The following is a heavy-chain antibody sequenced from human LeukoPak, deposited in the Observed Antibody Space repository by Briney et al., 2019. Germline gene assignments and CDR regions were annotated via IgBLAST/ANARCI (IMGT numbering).Heavy chain of an antibody. CDR1: GGTFSSYA. Sequence: ASVKVSCKASGGTFSSYAISWVRQAPGQGLEWMGGIIPIFGTANYAQKFQGRVTITADKSTSTAYMELSSLRSEDTAVYYCARTSHYVDIAATIPYGIYYFDYWGQGTLVTVSS. D-gene: IGHD5-12*01. CDR2: IIPIFGTA. V-gene: IGHV1-69*06. CDR3: ARTSHYVDIAATIPYGIYYFDY. J-gene: IGHJ4*02.